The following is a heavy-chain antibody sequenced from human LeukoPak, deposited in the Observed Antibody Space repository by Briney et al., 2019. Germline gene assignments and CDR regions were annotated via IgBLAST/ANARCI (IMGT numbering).Heavy chain of an antibody. J-gene: IGHJ6*04. D-gene: IGHD6-6*01. CDR1: GFTFSSYW. V-gene: IGHV3-74*01. CDR2: INTDGSST. CDR3: GRSRYSSASKDV. Sequence: GGSLRLSCAASGFTFSSYWMHWVRQAPGKGLVWVSRINTDGSSTNYADSVKGRFTISRDSAKNTLYLQMNSLRAEDTAVYYCGRSRYSSASKDVWGKGTTVTVSS.